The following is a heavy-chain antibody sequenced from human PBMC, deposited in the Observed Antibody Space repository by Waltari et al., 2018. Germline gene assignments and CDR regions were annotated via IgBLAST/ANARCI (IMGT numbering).Heavy chain of an antibody. CDR1: GGSISSYY. Sequence: QVQLQESGPGLVKPSETLSLTCPVSGGSISSYYWSLIRQPAGKGMEWIGCISTTGGPNHHPSLKGRVTMSVDTSKDQFPLKLSSVTAADTAGYYCARGEIVGANLDAFDIWGQGTMVTVSS. J-gene: IGHJ3*02. V-gene: IGHV4-4*07. CDR3: ARGEIVGANLDAFDI. D-gene: IGHD1-26*01. CDR2: ISTTGGP.